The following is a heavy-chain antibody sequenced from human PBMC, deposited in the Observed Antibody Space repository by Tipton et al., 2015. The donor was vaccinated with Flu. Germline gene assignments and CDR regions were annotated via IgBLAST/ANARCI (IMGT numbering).Heavy chain of an antibody. CDR1: GGSISSGGYY. V-gene: IGHV4-31*03. J-gene: IGHJ6*02. CDR2: IYYSGST. CDR3: AREGVVPAAIPLYYYSYGMDV. D-gene: IGHD2-2*01. Sequence: TLSLTCTVSGGSISSGGYYWSWIRQHPGKGLEWIGYIYYSGSTYYNPSLKSRVTISVDTSKNQFSLKLSSVTAADTAVYYCAREGVVPAAIPLYYYSYGMDVWGQGTPVTVSS.